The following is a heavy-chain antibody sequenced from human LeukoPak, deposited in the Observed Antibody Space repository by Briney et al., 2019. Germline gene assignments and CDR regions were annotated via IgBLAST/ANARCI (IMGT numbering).Heavy chain of an antibody. CDR1: GFTFSSYG. CDR3: ARGYLGYCSSTSCELDY. D-gene: IGHD2-2*01. Sequence: GGSLRLSCAASGFTFSSYGMHWVRQAPGKGLEWVAVIWYDGSNKYYADSVKGRFTISRDNSKNTLYLQMNSLRTEDTAVYYCARGYLGYCSSTSCELDYWGQGTLVTVSS. J-gene: IGHJ4*02. CDR2: IWYDGSNK. V-gene: IGHV3-33*01.